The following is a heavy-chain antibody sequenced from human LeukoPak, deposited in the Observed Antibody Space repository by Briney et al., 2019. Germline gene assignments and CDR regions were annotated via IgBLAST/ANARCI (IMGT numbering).Heavy chain of an antibody. CDR2: ITHSGST. J-gene: IGHJ4*02. Sequence: PSETLSLTCAVYGGSFSGYYRSWIRQPPGQGLEWIGEITHSGSTTYNPSLKSRVTISVDTSKNQFSLKLSSVTAAYTAVYYCARRGSKKSGSGSYRYWGQGTLVTVSS. CDR1: GGSFSGYY. V-gene: IGHV4-34*01. CDR3: ARRGSKKSGSGSYRY. D-gene: IGHD3-10*01.